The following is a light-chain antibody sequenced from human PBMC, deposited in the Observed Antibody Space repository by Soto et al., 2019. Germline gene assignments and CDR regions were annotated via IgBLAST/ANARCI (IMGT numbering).Light chain of an antibody. V-gene: IGKV1-9*01. CDR1: QAIHVF. Sequence: DVQLTQSPSFLSTSEGDRVTITCRASQAIHVFLAWYQHKPGKAPRLLIESASDLQSGVPSRFSGTRSGTELTLTNSSLQTEDVATYYCQKFNNYPLSFGLGTKVEIK. CDR2: SAS. CDR3: QKFNNYPLS. J-gene: IGKJ3*01.